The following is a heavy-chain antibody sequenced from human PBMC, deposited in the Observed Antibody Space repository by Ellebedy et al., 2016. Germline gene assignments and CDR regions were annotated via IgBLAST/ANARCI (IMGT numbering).Heavy chain of an antibody. J-gene: IGHJ4*02. V-gene: IGHV3-7*01. CDR3: ARVPDVRTSWRNYFDY. D-gene: IGHD3-10*01. CDR1: GFTFSSYW. Sequence: GGSLRLXXAASGFTFSSYWMSWVRQAPGKGLEWVANIKQDGSEKYYVDSVKGRFTISRDNAKNSLYLQMNSLRAEDTAVYYCARVPDVRTSWRNYFDYWGQGTLVTVSS. CDR2: IKQDGSEK.